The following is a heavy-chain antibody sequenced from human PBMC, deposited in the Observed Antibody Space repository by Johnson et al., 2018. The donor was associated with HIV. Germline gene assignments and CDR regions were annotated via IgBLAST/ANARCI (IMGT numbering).Heavy chain of an antibody. Sequence: QVQLVESGGGLVKPGGSLRLSCAASGFTFSDYYMSWIRQAPGKGLEWVSYISSSGSIIYYGDSVKGRFTISRDNSKNTLYLQMNSLRAEDTAVYYCAREMNAGNDAFDIWGQGTMVTVSS. V-gene: IGHV3-11*04. CDR2: ISSSGSII. CDR1: GFTFSDYY. CDR3: AREMNAGNDAFDI. J-gene: IGHJ3*02.